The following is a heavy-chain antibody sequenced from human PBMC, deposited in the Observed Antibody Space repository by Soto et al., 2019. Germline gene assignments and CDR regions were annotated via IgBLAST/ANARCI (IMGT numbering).Heavy chain of an antibody. CDR2: ISAYNGNT. V-gene: IGHV1-18*01. CDR3: ARDRYSSPTPYYFDY. J-gene: IGHJ4*02. CDR1: GYTFTSYG. Sequence: ASVKVSCKASGYTFTSYGISWVRQAPGQGLEWMGWISAYNGNTNYAQKLQGRVTMTTDTSTSTAYMELSSLRSEDTAVYYCARDRYSSPTPYYFDYWGQGTLVTVSS. D-gene: IGHD6-13*01.